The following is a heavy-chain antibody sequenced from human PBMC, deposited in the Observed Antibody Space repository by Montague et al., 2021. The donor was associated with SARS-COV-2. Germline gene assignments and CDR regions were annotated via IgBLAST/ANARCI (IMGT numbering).Heavy chain of an antibody. V-gene: IGHV4-34*01. CDR2: T. D-gene: IGHD2-2*01. CDR3: ARFVYRLLCIASDYGMDG. Sequence: TNYNPSLKSRVTISIDTSKNQFSLRLSSVTAADTAVYYCARFVYRLLCIASDYGMDGWGEGTTVTVSS. J-gene: IGHJ6*04.